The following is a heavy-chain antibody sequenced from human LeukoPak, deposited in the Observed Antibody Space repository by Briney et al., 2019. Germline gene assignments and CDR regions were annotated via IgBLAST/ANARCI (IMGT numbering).Heavy chain of an antibody. J-gene: IGHJ6*03. CDR2: IKQDGSQK. V-gene: IGHV3-7*01. Sequence: GGSLRLFCAASGFTFSSYWMSWVRQAPGKGLEGVANIKQDGSQKHHVVPVKGRFTISRDNAKNSLYLQINSLRAEDTAVYYCARDPLGVVITNYYYYMDVWGKGTTVTVSS. CDR3: ARDPLGVVITNYYYYMDV. D-gene: IGHD2-21*01. CDR1: GFTFSSYW.